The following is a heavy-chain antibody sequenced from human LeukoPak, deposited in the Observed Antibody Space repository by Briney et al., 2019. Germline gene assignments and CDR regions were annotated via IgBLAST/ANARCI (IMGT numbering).Heavy chain of an antibody. CDR2: FDPEDGET. Sequence: GASVKVSCKVSGYTLTELSMHWVRQAPGKGLEWVGGFDPEDGETIYAQKFQGRVTMTEDTSTDTAYMELSSLRSEDTAVYYCATTPPVADYYYYMDVWGKGTTVTVSS. D-gene: IGHD4-23*01. CDR3: ATTPPVADYYYYMDV. CDR1: GYTLTELS. V-gene: IGHV1-24*01. J-gene: IGHJ6*03.